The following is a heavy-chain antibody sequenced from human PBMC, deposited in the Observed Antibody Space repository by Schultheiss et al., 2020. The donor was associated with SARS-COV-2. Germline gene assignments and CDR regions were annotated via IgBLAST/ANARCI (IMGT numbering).Heavy chain of an antibody. D-gene: IGHD3-16*02. CDR3: ARRVWGSYRYWVDY. V-gene: IGHV3-30*04. CDR1: GFTFSSYA. J-gene: IGHJ4*02. CDR2: ISSDGSNK. Sequence: GGSLRLSCAASGFTFSSYAMHWVRQAPGKGLEWVAVISSDGSNKYYADSVKGRFTISRDNSKNTLYLQMNSLRTEDTAVYYCARRVWGSYRYWVDYWGQGTLVTVSS.